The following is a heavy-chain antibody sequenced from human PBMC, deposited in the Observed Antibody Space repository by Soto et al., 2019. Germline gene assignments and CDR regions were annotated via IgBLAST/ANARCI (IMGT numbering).Heavy chain of an antibody. D-gene: IGHD1-26*01. J-gene: IGHJ3*02. Sequence: ESGGGVVQPGRSLRLSCAASGFTFSSYGMHWVRQAPGKGLEWVAVIWYDGSNKYYADSVKGRFTISRDNSKNTLYLQMNSLRAEDTAVYYCARGSGATQAFDIWGQGTMVTVSS. CDR2: IWYDGSNK. V-gene: IGHV3-33*01. CDR1: GFTFSSYG. CDR3: ARGSGATQAFDI.